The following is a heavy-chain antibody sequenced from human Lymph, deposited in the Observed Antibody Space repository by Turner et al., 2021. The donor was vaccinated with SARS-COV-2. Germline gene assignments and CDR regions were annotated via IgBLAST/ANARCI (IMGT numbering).Heavy chain of an antibody. CDR1: GLTFSSYS. V-gene: IGHV3-21*01. J-gene: IGHJ4*01. D-gene: IGHD2-15*01. Sequence: EVQRVKSEGGLVKPGGSLNRAGAASGLTFSSYSMNWFRQAPGKGLGLVSSITFTSSDIYYADSVKSRFTISRDNAKNSLYPQMNSLRAEATAVYYCSRGPPYYSYYFDYWGQGTPVTVSS. CDR2: ITFTSSDI. CDR3: SRGPPYYSYYFDY.